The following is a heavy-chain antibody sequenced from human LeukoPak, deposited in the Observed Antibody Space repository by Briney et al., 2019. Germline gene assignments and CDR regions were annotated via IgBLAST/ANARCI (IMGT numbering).Heavy chain of an antibody. V-gene: IGHV1-69*05. J-gene: IGHJ6*03. D-gene: IGHD6-13*01. CDR2: IIPIFGTA. CDR1: GGTFSSYA. CDR3: ARGGSSSWSYYYYMDV. Sequence: VASVKVSCKASGGTFSSYAISWVRQAPGQGLEWMGGIIPIFGTANYAQKFQGRVTITTDESTSTAYMELSSLRSEDTAVYYCARGGSSSWSYYYYMDVWGKGTTVTVSS.